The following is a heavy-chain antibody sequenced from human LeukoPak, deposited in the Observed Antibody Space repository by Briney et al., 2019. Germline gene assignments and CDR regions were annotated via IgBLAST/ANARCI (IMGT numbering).Heavy chain of an antibody. CDR2: IYTSGST. CDR1: GGSISSGSYY. CDR3: ARQDSSGYYYEGYFQH. V-gene: IGHV4-61*02. J-gene: IGHJ1*01. D-gene: IGHD3-22*01. Sequence: PSQTLSLTCTVSGGSISSGSYYWSWIRQAAGKGLEWIGRIYTSGSTNYNPSLKSRVTISVDTSKNQFSLKLRSVTAADTAVYYCARQDSSGYYYEGYFQHWGQGTLVTVSS.